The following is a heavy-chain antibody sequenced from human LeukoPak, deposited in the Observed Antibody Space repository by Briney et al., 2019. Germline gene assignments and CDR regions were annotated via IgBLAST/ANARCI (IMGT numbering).Heavy chain of an antibody. J-gene: IGHJ5*01. D-gene: IGHD6-19*01. CDR1: GFAFSFYA. V-gene: IGHV3-23*01. Sequence: GGSLRLSCAASGFAFSFYAMSWLRQPPGKGLECVSTINANSGTTSYAASVRGRFTISRDNSKNTLYLQVNTLRADDTATYYCAKPVSGGLAVTADWFHPWGQGTLVVVSS. CDR3: AKPVSGGLAVTADWFHP. CDR2: INANSGTT.